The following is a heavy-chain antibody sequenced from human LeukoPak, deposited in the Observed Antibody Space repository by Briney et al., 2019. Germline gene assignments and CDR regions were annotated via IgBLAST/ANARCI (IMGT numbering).Heavy chain of an antibody. CDR3: ARVGYYYDSSGYYLKN. J-gene: IGHJ4*02. D-gene: IGHD3-22*01. CDR2: MNPNRGNT. CDR1: GYTFTSYD. V-gene: IGHV1-8*03. Sequence: ASVKVSCKASGYTFTSYDINWVRQATGQGLEWMGWMNPNRGNTGYAQKFQGRVTITRNTSISTAYMELSSLRSEDTAVYYCARVGYYYDSSGYYLKNWGQGTLVTVSS.